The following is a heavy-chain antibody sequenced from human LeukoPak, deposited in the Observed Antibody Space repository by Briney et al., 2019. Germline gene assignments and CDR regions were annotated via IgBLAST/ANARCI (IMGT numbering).Heavy chain of an antibody. Sequence: SETLSLTCAVYGGSFSGYYWNWIRQPPGKGMEWIGEINHSGSTNYNPSLKSRVTISVDTSKNQFSLKLSSVTAADTAVYDCATLSSAFSVFEYWGQGTLVTVSS. D-gene: IGHD6-25*01. CDR3: ATLSSAFSVFEY. CDR1: GGSFSGYY. J-gene: IGHJ4*02. CDR2: INHSGST. V-gene: IGHV4-34*01.